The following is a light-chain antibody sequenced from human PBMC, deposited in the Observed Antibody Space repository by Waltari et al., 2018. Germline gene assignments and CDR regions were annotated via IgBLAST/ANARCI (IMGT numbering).Light chain of an antibody. CDR1: QSLVFSDGNTY. CDR2: KVS. J-gene: IGKJ2*01. Sequence: DAVLTQSPLSLTVTLGQPASIPCRASQSLVFSDGNTYLNWFHQRPGQPPRSLIYKVSNRDSGVPDRFSGSVSGPDFTLKISRVEAEDVGGVYYCMQGTHWPYTFGQGTKLDIK. CDR3: MQGTHWPYT. V-gene: IGKV2-30*01.